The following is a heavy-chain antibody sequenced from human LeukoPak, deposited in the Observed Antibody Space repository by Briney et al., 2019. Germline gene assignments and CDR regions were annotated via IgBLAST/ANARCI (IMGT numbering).Heavy chain of an antibody. CDR2: ISSSGSTI. V-gene: IGHV3-48*03. CDR3: ARVGLMGVAGVNDAFDI. CDR1: GFTFSSYE. J-gene: IGHJ3*02. D-gene: IGHD6-19*01. Sequence: GGSLRLSCAASGFTFSSYEMNWVRQAPGKGLEWVSYISSSGSTIYYADSVKGRFTISRDNAKNSLYLQMNSLRAEDTAVYYCARVGLMGVAGVNDAFDIWGQGTMVTVSS.